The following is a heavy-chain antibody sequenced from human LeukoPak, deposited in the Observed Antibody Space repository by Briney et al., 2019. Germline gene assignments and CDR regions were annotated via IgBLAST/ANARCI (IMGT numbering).Heavy chain of an antibody. J-gene: IGHJ4*02. D-gene: IGHD6-19*01. V-gene: IGHV3-9*01. CDR3: AKDSSYSSGTLFDY. CDR1: GFTFDDYA. CDR2: ISWNSGSI. Sequence: GGSLRLSCAASGFTFDDYAMHWVRQAPGKGLEWVSGISWNSGSIGYADSVKGRFTISRDNAKNSLYLQMNSLRAEDTGLYYCAKDSSYSSGTLFDYWGQGTLVTVSS.